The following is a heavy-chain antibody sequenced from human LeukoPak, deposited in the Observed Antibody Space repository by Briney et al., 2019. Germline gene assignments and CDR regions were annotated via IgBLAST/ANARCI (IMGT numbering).Heavy chain of an antibody. CDR3: AREEDYYDSSGYYYYFDY. Sequence: GGSLRLSCAVSGFTFSSYAMHWVRQAPGKGLEWVAVISYDGSNKNYADSVKGRFTISRDNSKNTLYLQMNSLRVEDTAVYYCAREEDYYDSSGYYYYFDYWGQGTLVTVSS. CDR2: ISYDGSNK. J-gene: IGHJ4*02. CDR1: GFTFSSYA. D-gene: IGHD3-22*01. V-gene: IGHV3-30-3*01.